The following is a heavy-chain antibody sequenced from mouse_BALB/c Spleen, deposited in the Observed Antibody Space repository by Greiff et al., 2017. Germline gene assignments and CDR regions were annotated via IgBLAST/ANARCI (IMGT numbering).Heavy chain of an antibody. CDR2: ISSGGST. CDR1: GFTFSSYA. Sequence: EVMLVESGGGLVKPGGSLKLSCAASGFTFSSYAMSWVRQTPEKRLEWVASISSGGSTYYPDSVKGRFTISRDNARNILYLQMSSLRSEDTAMYYCARPSYGNYVAYWGQGTLVTVSA. D-gene: IGHD2-10*01. V-gene: IGHV5-6-5*01. J-gene: IGHJ3*01. CDR3: ARPSYGNYVAY.